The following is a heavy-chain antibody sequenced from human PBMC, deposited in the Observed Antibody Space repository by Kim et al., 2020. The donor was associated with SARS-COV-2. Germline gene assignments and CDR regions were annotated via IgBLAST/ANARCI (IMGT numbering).Heavy chain of an antibody. V-gene: IGHV3-23*01. CDR1: GFTFSSYA. D-gene: IGHD2-2*01. CDR2: ISGSGGST. J-gene: IGHJ2*01. Sequence: GGSLRLSCAASGFTFSSYAMSWVRQAPGKGLEWVSAISGSGGSTYYADSVKGRFTISRDNSKNTLYLQMNSLRAEDMAVYYCAKDLVDRGLRYWYFDLWGRGTLVTVSS. CDR3: AKDLVDRGLRYWYFDL.